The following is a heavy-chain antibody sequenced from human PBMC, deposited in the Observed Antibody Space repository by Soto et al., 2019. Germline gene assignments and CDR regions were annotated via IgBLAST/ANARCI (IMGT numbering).Heavy chain of an antibody. J-gene: IGHJ5*02. D-gene: IGHD5-12*01. CDR1: GFTFSSYS. Sequence: EVQLVESGGGLVQPGGSLRLSCAASGFTFSSYSMNWVRQAPGKGLEWVSYISSSSSTIYSADSVKGRFTISRDNAKNSLYLQMNSLRDEDTAVYYWASGSGYDTRGGGWFDPWGQGTLVTVSS. CDR3: ASGSGYDTRGGGWFDP. V-gene: IGHV3-48*02. CDR2: ISSSSSTI.